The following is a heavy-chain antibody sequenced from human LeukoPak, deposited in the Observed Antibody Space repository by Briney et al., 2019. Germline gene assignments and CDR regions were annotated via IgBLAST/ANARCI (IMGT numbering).Heavy chain of an antibody. V-gene: IGHV4-34*01. D-gene: IGHD2-8*01. J-gene: IGHJ4*02. CDR3: ARGSLIPFDY. Sequence: SETLSLTCAVSGGSFSGYYWTWIRQPPGKGLEWIGEINHSGRTNYNPSLKSRVIMSVDTSKNQFSLKLSSVTAADTAVYYCARGSLIPFDYWGQGTLVTVSS. CDR2: INHSGRT. CDR1: GGSFSGYY.